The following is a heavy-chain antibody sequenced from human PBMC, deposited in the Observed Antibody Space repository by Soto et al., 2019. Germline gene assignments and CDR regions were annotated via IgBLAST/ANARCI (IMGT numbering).Heavy chain of an antibody. J-gene: IGHJ5*02. V-gene: IGHV4-30-4*01. CDR2: IYYSGST. D-gene: IGHD2-21*02. CDR3: ARHPSDFWFDP. Sequence: TLSLTCTVSNGSSSSGDYYWSWIGQAPGKGVEWMGYIYYSGSTYYNPSLKSRVIISLDTSKNQFSLKLSSVTAADTAVYYCARHPSDFWFDPWGQGTLVTVSS. CDR1: NGSSSSGDYY.